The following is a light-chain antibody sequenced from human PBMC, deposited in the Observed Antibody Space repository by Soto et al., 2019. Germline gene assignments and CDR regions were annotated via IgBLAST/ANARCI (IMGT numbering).Light chain of an antibody. J-gene: IGLJ1*01. CDR1: SSDVGGYNY. Sequence: QSVVTQEPSLTVSPGQSITISCTGTSSDVGGYNYVSWYQQHPGKAPKLMIYAVSNRPSGVSTRFSGSKSGNTASLTISGLQAEDEADYHCSSYTTSSTLLYVFGTGTKVTVL. V-gene: IGLV2-14*01. CDR3: SSYTTSSTLLYV. CDR2: AVS.